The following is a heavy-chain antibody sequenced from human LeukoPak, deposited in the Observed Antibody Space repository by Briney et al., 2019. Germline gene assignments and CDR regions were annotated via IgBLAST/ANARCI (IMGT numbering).Heavy chain of an antibody. Sequence: GGSLRLSCAVSGFSFSNYAMSWVRQAPGKGLEWVANIRQDGSEKYYVDSVKGRFTISRDNAKNSLYLQMSSLRAEDTAVYYCAREGPLGYCSSTSCYEDYWGQGTLVTVSS. J-gene: IGHJ4*02. CDR2: IRQDGSEK. V-gene: IGHV3-7*01. CDR1: GFSFSNYA. CDR3: AREGPLGYCSSTSCYEDY. D-gene: IGHD2-2*03.